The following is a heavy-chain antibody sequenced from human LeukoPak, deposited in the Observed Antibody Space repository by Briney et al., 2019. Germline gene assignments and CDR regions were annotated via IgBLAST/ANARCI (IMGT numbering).Heavy chain of an antibody. Sequence: GGSLRLSCAASGFTFSSYWMHWVRQAPGKGLVWVSRINSDGSSTSYADSAKGQFTISRDNAKNTLYLQMNSLRAEDTAVYYCARETTEYYFDYWGQGTLVTVS. J-gene: IGHJ4*02. CDR2: INSDGSST. V-gene: IGHV3-74*01. D-gene: IGHD4-17*01. CDR3: ARETTEYYFDY. CDR1: GFTFSSYW.